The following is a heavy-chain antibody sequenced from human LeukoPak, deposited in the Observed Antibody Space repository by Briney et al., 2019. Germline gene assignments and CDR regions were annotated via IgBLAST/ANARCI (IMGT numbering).Heavy chain of an antibody. CDR3: ARVHCSSTSCYRFDP. CDR2: IYYSGST. D-gene: IGHD2-2*01. J-gene: IGHJ5*02. V-gene: IGHV4-30-4*08. Sequence: SETLSLTCSVSGGSISSDDYYWTWIRQPPGKGLEWIGYIYYSGSTYYNPSLKSRVIISVDTSKNQFSLRLSSVTAADTAVYFCARVHCSSTSCYRFDPWGQGTLVTVSS. CDR1: GGSISSDDYY.